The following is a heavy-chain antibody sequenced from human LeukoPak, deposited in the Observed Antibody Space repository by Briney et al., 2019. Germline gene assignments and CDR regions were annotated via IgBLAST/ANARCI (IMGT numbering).Heavy chain of an antibody. Sequence: SETLSLTCTVSGGSISSSSYYWGWIRQPPGKGLEWIGSIYYSGSTYYNPSLKSRVTISVDTSKNQFSLKLSSVTAADTAVYYCARVMEASSVYYNYFDCWGHGTLVTVSS. CDR3: ARVMEASSVYYNYFDC. CDR2: IYYSGST. CDR1: GGSISSSSYY. J-gene: IGHJ4*01. D-gene: IGHD3-22*01. V-gene: IGHV4-39*01.